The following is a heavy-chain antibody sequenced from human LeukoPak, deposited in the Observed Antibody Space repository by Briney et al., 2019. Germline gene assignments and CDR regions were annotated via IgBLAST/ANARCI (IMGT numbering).Heavy chain of an antibody. Sequence: ASVKVSCKASGYTFTSYAMNWVRQAPGQGLEWMGIINPSGGSTSYAQKFQGRVTMTRDTSTSTVYMELSSLRSEDTAVYYCAIGGHSSGYVQDYWGQGTLVTVSP. CDR2: INPSGGST. J-gene: IGHJ4*02. CDR1: GYTFTSYA. D-gene: IGHD3-22*01. V-gene: IGHV1-46*01. CDR3: AIGGHSSGYVQDY.